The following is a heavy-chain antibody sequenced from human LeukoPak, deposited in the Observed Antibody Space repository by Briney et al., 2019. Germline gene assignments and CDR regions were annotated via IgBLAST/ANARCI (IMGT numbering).Heavy chain of an antibody. D-gene: IGHD3-10*01. V-gene: IGHV5-51*01. CDR2: IYPGDSDT. CDR1: GYSFTSYW. Sequence: GESLKISCKGSGYSFTSYWIGWVRQMPGKGLEWMGIIYPGDSDTRYSPSFQGQVTISADKSISTAYLQWSSLKASDTAMYYCARLFDGSGSYYNDNWFDPWGQGTLVTASS. CDR3: ARLFDGSGSYYNDNWFDP. J-gene: IGHJ5*02.